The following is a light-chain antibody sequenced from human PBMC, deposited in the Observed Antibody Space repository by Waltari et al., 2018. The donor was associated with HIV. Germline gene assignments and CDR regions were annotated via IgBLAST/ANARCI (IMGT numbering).Light chain of an antibody. CDR3: QQYYSSPPT. CDR1: QSVLYSSNNKNY. Sequence: DVVMTQSPDSLAMSLGERATINCKSGQSVLYSSNNKNYFAWYRQKPGQPPKLLIYWASTRESVVPDRFSGSGSGTDFTLTISSLEAEDVAVYYCQQYYSSPPTFGQGTKVEIK. J-gene: IGKJ1*01. V-gene: IGKV4-1*01. CDR2: WAS.